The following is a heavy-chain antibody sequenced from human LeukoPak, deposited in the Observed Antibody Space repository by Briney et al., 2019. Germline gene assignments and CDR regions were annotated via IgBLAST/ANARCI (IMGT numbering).Heavy chain of an antibody. CDR3: ARHLYGSGLHRIDY. CDR1: GGSIRSGGYY. Sequence: SETLSLTCTVSGGSIRSGGYYWSWIRQHPGKGLEWIGYIYYIGSTYYKPSLKSQVTMSVDTSKNQFSLKLSSVTAADTAVYYCARHLYGSGLHRIDYWGQGTLVTVSS. J-gene: IGHJ4*02. D-gene: IGHD6-19*01. CDR2: IYYIGST. V-gene: IGHV4-31*01.